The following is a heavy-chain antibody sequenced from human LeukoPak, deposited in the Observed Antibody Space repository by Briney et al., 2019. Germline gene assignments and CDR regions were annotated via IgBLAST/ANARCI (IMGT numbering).Heavy chain of an antibody. CDR2: MNPNSGNT. V-gene: IGHV1-8*02. CDR1: GYTFTSYD. Sequence: ASVKVSCKASGYTFTSYDINWVRQATGQGLEWMGWMNPNSGNTGYAQKFQGRVTMTRNTSIGTAYMELSSLRSEDTAVYYCARGRIVAGHYYFNYWGQGTLVTVSS. J-gene: IGHJ4*02. D-gene: IGHD6-19*01. CDR3: ARGRIVAGHYYFNY.